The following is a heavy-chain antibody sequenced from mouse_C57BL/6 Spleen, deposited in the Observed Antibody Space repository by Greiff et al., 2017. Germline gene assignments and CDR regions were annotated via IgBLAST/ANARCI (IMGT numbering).Heavy chain of an antibody. CDR1: GYTFTSYW. V-gene: IGHV1-61*01. CDR2: IYPSDSAT. J-gene: IGHJ2*01. D-gene: IGHD1-1*01. CDR3: ARRITTVPYYFDY. Sequence: QVHVKQPGAELVRPGSSVKLSCKASGYTFTSYWMDWVKQRPGQGLEWIGNIYPSDSATHYTQKFKDKATLTVAKSSSTAYMQLSSQTYEDSAVYNCARRITTVPYYFDYWGQGTTLTVSS.